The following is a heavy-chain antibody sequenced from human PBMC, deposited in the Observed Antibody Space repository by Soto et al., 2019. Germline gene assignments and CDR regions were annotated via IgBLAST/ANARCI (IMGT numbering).Heavy chain of an antibody. CDR2: IYYSGST. CDR1: GGSISSGDYY. CDR3: ARIVESGYTIDFDL. D-gene: IGHD3-16*02. V-gene: IGHV4-30-4*01. J-gene: IGHJ2*01. Sequence: VQLQESGPGLVEPSQTLSLTCTVPGGSISSGDYYWSWIRQPPGKGLEWIGYIYYSGSTNYNPSLSSRVTISVDTSKNQFSLNLSSVSAADTAVYYCARIVESGYTIDFDLWGRGTLVTVSS.